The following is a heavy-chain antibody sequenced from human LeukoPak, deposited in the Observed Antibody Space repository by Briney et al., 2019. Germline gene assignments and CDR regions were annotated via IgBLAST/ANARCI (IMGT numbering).Heavy chain of an antibody. CDR1: GYTFIGYG. V-gene: IGHV1-18*01. CDR2: ISTYNGNT. Sequence: GASVKVSCKASGYTFIGYGITWVRQAPGQGLEWMGWISTYNGNTNYAQNLQGRVTMTTDTSTSTTYMDLRSLRSDDTAVYYCARVKFRGGWFGEFSGFDYWGQGTLVTVSS. CDR3: ARVKFRGGWFGEFSGFDY. D-gene: IGHD3-10*01. J-gene: IGHJ4*02.